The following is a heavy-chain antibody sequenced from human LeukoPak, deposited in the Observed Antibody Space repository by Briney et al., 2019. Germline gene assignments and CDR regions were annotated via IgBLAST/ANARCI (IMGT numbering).Heavy chain of an antibody. Sequence: GGSLRLSCAASGFTFDDYGMSWVRRAPGKGLEWVSGINWNGGSTGYADSVKGRFTISRDNAKNSLYLQMNSLRAEDTALYYCARDQGSGYYYAPDHWGQGTLVTVSS. D-gene: IGHD3-22*01. J-gene: IGHJ5*02. V-gene: IGHV3-20*04. CDR2: INWNGGST. CDR1: GFTFDDYG. CDR3: ARDQGSGYYYAPDH.